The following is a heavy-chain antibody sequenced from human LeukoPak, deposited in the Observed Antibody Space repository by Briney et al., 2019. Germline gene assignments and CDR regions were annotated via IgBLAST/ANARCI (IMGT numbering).Heavy chain of an antibody. CDR1: GFTFSSYA. J-gene: IGHJ4*02. Sequence: GGSLRLSCAASGFTFSSYAMSWVRQAPGKGLEWVSAISGSGGSTYYADSVKGRFTISRDNSKNTLYLQMNSLRAEDTAVYYCAKSRELWFGESQTDYRGQGTLVTVSS. CDR2: ISGSGGST. CDR3: AKSRELWFGESQTDY. D-gene: IGHD3-10*01. V-gene: IGHV3-23*01.